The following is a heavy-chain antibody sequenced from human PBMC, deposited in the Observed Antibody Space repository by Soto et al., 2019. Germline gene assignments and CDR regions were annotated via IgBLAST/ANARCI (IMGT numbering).Heavy chain of an antibody. CDR1: GGSFSGYY. J-gene: IGHJ4*02. D-gene: IGHD2-21*02. V-gene: IGHV4-34*01. CDR2: INHSGST. CDR3: ARGLFVVVTAAPYYFDY. Sequence: SETLSLTCAVYGGSFSGYYWSWIRQPPGKGLEWIGEINHSGSTNYNPSLKSRVTISVDTSKNQFSLKLNSVTAADTAVYYCARGLFVVVTAAPYYFDYWGQGTLVTVSS.